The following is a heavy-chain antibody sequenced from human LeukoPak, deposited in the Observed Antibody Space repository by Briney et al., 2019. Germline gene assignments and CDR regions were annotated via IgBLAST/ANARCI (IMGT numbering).Heavy chain of an antibody. Sequence: PSETLSLTCTVSGGSISSYYWSWIRQPPGKGLEWNGFIYYSGSTNYNPSLKSRVTISVDTSKNQFSLKLSSVTAADTAVYYCARPSLDYGGIDAFDFWGQGTLVTVSS. CDR3: ARPSLDYGGIDAFDF. CDR1: GGSISSYY. V-gene: IGHV4-59*08. J-gene: IGHJ3*01. CDR2: IYYSGST. D-gene: IGHD4-23*01.